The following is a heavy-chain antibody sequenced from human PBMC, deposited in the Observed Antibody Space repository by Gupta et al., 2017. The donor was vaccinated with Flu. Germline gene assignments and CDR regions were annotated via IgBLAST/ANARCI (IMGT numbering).Heavy chain of an antibody. CDR2: IYHSGST. Sequence: QVQLQESGPGLVKPSETLSLTCAVSGYSISSGYYWGWIRQPPGKGLEWIGSIYHSGSTYYNPSLKSRVTISVDTSKSQFSLKLSSVTAAETAVYYCARDRPDCSGGSCYSEFDYWGQGTLVTVSS. D-gene: IGHD2-15*01. V-gene: IGHV4-38-2*02. CDR3: ARDRPDCSGGSCYSEFDY. CDR1: GYSISSGYY. J-gene: IGHJ4*02.